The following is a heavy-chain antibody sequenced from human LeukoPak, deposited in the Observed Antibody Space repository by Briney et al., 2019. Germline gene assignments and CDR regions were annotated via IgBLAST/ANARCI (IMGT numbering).Heavy chain of an antibody. Sequence: SETLSLTCAVYGGSFSGYYWSWIRQPPGKGLEWIGEINHSGSTNYNPSLKRRVTISVDTSKNQFSLKLSSVTAADTAVYYCARGLWTVGYWGQGTLVTVSS. CDR2: INHSGST. V-gene: IGHV4-34*01. D-gene: IGHD3/OR15-3a*01. CDR3: ARGLWTVGY. J-gene: IGHJ4*02. CDR1: GGSFSGYY.